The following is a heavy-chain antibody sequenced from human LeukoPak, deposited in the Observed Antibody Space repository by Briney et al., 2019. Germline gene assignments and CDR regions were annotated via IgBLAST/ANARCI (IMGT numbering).Heavy chain of an antibody. D-gene: IGHD3-10*01. Sequence: GGSLRLSCAASGFTFSRYWMGWVRQAPGKGLEWVANIKQDGSEKYYVDSVKGRFTISRDNAKNSLYLQMSSLRAEDTAVYYCARLLVYNSGGEAFDYWGQGTLVTVSS. J-gene: IGHJ4*02. CDR2: IKQDGSEK. CDR3: ARLLVYNSGGEAFDY. CDR1: GFTFSRYW. V-gene: IGHV3-7*01.